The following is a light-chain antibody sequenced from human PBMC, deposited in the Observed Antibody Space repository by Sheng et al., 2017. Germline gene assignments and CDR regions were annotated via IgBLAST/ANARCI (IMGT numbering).Light chain of an antibody. Sequence: EIVLTQSPGTLSLSPGERASLSCRASQSVSSSYLAWYQQKPGQPPRLLIYGASSRATGIPDRFSGSGSGTDFTLTISRLEPEDFAVYYCQQYGSFPITFGQGTRLDMK. J-gene: IGKJ5*01. CDR2: GAS. V-gene: IGKV3-20*01. CDR3: QQYGSFPIT. CDR1: QSVSSSY.